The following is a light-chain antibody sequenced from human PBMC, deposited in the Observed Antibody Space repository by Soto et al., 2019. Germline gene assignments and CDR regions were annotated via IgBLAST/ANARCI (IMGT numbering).Light chain of an antibody. CDR3: QQYYTSPRT. J-gene: IGKJ1*01. CDR2: SAS. CDR1: QSVLYSSNNKNF. Sequence: DIVMTQSPDSLAVSLGERATINCKSSQSVLYSSNNKNFLAWYQQKPGQPPKLLIYSASTREFGVPDRFSGSESGTDFTLTISSLQAEDVAVYYCQQYYTSPRTFGQGTRVEIK. V-gene: IGKV4-1*01.